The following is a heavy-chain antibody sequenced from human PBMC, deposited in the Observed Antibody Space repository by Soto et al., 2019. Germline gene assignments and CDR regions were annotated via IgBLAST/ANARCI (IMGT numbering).Heavy chain of an antibody. Sequence: ASVKVSCKGSGYTFTSYYFNVVGQAPGQGLEWVGWINPTSEYTAHAQKFQGRVTLTREISTATAYMELSSVTSEDSGVYFCARQVDPGDSSVWGPGTQVTVSS. J-gene: IGHJ4*02. CDR3: ARQVDPGDSSV. V-gene: IGHV1-8*01. D-gene: IGHD3-10*01. CDR1: GYTFTSYY. CDR2: INPTSEYT.